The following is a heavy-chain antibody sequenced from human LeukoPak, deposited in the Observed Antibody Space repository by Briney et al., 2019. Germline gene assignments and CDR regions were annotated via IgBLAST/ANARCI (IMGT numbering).Heavy chain of an antibody. CDR1: GFTFDDYA. J-gene: IGHJ4*02. V-gene: IGHV3-9*01. Sequence: GGSLRLSCAASGFTFDDYAMHWVRQAPGKGLEWVSGISWNSGSIGYADSVKGRFIISRDNAKNSLYLQMNSLRAEDTALYYCAKSPHYYDSSGYYLGIDYWGQGTLVTVSS. D-gene: IGHD3-22*01. CDR2: ISWNSGSI. CDR3: AKSPHYYDSSGYYLGIDY.